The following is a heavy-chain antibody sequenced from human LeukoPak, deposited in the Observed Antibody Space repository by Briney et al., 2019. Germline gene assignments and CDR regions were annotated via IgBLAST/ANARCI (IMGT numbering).Heavy chain of an antibody. CDR1: GFTFSHYG. CDR2: IWYDGSKQ. V-gene: IGHV3-33*03. CDR3: AKDFNYDSSGYFGY. Sequence: GGSLRLSCVGSGFTFSHYGTYWVRQAPGKGLEWVAAIWYDGSKQLYRDAVKGRFTISRDDSKNTVFLQMNSLRAEDTAVYYCAKDFNYDSSGYFGYWGQGTLVTVSS. D-gene: IGHD3-22*01. J-gene: IGHJ4*02.